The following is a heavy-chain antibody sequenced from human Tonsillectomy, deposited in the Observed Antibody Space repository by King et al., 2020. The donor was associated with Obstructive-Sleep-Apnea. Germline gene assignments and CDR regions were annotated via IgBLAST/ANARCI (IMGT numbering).Heavy chain of an antibody. CDR3: ARLPDTTLVNNGMDV. V-gene: IGHV3-30*04. J-gene: IGHJ6*02. CDR1: GFIFSSYA. D-gene: IGHD5-18*01. Sequence: VQLVESGGGVVQPGMSLRLSCAASGFIFSSYAMHWVRQAPGKGREGVAVISYDGSTKYYADSVKGRFTISRDNSRNTLYLQMNSLRAEETAVYYCARLPDTTLVNNGMDVWGQGTTVTVSS. CDR2: ISYDGSTK.